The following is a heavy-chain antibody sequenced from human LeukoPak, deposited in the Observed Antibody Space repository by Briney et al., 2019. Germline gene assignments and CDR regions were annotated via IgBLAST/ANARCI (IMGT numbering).Heavy chain of an antibody. CDR2: IYYSGVT. CDR3: ASPLGYCSSTNCYGDY. Sequence: SETQSLTCTVSGGSISSSSYYWGWIRQPPGKGLEWIGSIYYSGVTYYNPSLESRVTILVDTSKNQFSLKLSSVTATDTAVYYCASPLGYCSSTNCYGDYWGQGTLVTVSS. J-gene: IGHJ4*02. D-gene: IGHD2-2*01. V-gene: IGHV4-39*01. CDR1: GGSISSSSYY.